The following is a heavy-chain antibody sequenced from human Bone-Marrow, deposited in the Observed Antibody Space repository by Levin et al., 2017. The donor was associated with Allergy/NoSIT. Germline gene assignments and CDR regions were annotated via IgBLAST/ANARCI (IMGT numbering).Heavy chain of an antibody. J-gene: IGHJ6*02. CDR3: ARDAYCSSTSCRPLENYYYYGMDV. V-gene: IGHV1-8*01. CDR2: MNPNSGNT. D-gene: IGHD2-2*01. CDR1: GYTFTSYD. Sequence: ASVKVSCKASGYTFTSYDINWVRQATGQGLEWMGWMNPNSGNTGYAQKFQGRVTMTRNTSISTAYMELSSLRSEDTAVYYCARDAYCSSTSCRPLENYYYYGMDVWGQGTTVTVSS.